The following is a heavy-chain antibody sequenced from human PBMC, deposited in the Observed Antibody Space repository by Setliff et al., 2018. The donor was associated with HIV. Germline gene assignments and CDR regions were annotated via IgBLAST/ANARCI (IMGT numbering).Heavy chain of an antibody. Sequence: PGGSLRLSCAASGFTFSSYAMSWVRQAPGKGLEWVSAISGSGGSTYYADSVKGRFTISRDNSKNTLYLQMNSLRAEETAVYYCAKGYYNFWSGYYGPFDYWGQGTLVTVSS. CDR3: AKGYYNFWSGYYGPFDY. V-gene: IGHV3-23*01. CDR2: ISGSGGST. D-gene: IGHD3-3*01. J-gene: IGHJ4*02. CDR1: GFTFSSYA.